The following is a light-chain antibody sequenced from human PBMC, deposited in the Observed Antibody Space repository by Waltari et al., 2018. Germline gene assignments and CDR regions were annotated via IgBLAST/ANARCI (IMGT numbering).Light chain of an antibody. CDR1: QTVTNW. V-gene: IGKV1-5*03. CDR3: QQYHTYPYT. Sequence: DIQMTQSRSKLSASIGDSGSLTCRASQTVTNWLAWYQQKPGQAPKVLIYMASTLDSGVPSRFSGSGYGTHFTLTITSLQPDDVAAYHCQQYHTYPYTFGQGTKLEIK. J-gene: IGKJ2*01. CDR2: MAS.